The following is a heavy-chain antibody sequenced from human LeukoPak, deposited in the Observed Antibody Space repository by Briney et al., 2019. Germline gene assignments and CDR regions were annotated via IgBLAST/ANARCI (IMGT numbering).Heavy chain of an antibody. J-gene: IGHJ4*02. Sequence: PGGALTLSCAASGFTFSSYWMHWVGQAPGKGLAWVSRINSDGSSISYQDSVKGRFTISRENAKDTLYPQMNSLRAEDTAVYYCTRDREQQPTYDYWGQGPLVTVSA. CDR1: GFTFSSYW. V-gene: IGHV3-74*01. CDR3: TRDREQQPTYDY. D-gene: IGHD6-13*01. CDR2: INSDGSSI.